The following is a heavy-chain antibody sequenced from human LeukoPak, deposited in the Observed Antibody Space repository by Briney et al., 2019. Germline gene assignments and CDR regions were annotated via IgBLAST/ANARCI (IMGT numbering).Heavy chain of an antibody. V-gene: IGHV1-8*03. J-gene: IGHJ5*02. CDR2: MNPNCGNT. Sequence: ASVKVSCKASGYTFTSYDINWVRQATGQGLEWMGWMNPNCGNTGYAQKFQGRVTITADESTSTAYMELSSLRSEDTAVYYGGRCLTGYEGWFDPWGQGTLVTVSS. CDR3: GRCLTGYEGWFDP. CDR1: GYTFTSYD. D-gene: IGHD3-9*01.